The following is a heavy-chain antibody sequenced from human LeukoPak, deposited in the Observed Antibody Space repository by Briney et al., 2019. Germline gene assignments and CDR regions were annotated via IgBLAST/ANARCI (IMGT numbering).Heavy chain of an antibody. Sequence: ASVKVSCKASGYTFTSYDINWVRQATGQGLEWMGWMNPNSGNTGYAQKFQGRVTITRNTSISTAYMELSSLRSEDTAVYYCARRSSSSKYFQHWGQGTLVTVSS. CDR1: GYTFTSYD. V-gene: IGHV1-8*03. J-gene: IGHJ1*01. CDR2: MNPNSGNT. D-gene: IGHD6-13*01. CDR3: ARRSSSSKYFQH.